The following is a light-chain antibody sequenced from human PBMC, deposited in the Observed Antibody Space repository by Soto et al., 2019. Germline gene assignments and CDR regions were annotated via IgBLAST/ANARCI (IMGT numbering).Light chain of an antibody. CDR3: QQDSSWPLT. J-gene: IGKJ4*01. CDR2: GAS. CDR1: QDIRSS. V-gene: IGKV3-15*01. Sequence: DIVMTQSPATLSVSPGERVTLCCRASQDIRSSLAWYQQKPGQAPRLLIYGASIRATGVPATFSGSGSGTEFTLSISSLQSEHLGVYYCQQDSSWPLTFGGGTKVDIK.